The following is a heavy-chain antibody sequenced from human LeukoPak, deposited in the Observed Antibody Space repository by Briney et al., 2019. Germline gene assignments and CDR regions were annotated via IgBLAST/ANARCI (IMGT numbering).Heavy chain of an antibody. V-gene: IGHV1-69*04. CDR2: IIPILGIA. D-gene: IGHD5-12*01. CDR3: ARAGLGYDGVYYGMDV. CDR1: GGTFSSYA. Sequence: GASVKVSCKASGGTFSSYAISWVRQAPGQGLEWMGRIIPILGIANYAQKFQGRVTITADKSTSTAYMELSSLRSEDTAVYYCARAGLGYDGVYYGMDVWGQGTTVTISS. J-gene: IGHJ6*02.